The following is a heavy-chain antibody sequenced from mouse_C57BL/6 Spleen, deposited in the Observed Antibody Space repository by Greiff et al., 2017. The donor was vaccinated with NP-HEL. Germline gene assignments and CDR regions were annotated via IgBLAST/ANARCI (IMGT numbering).Heavy chain of an antibody. CDR3: ARSRLYYGSSYDWYFDV. V-gene: IGHV1-69*01. D-gene: IGHD1-1*01. CDR1: GYTFTRYW. Sequence: QVQLQQPGAELVMPGASVKLSCKASGYTFTRYWMHWVKQRPGQGLEWIGEIDPSDSYTNYNQKFKGKSTLTVDKSSSTAYMQLSSLTSEDSAVYYCARSRLYYGSSYDWYFDVWGTGTTVTVSS. CDR2: IDPSDSYT. J-gene: IGHJ1*03.